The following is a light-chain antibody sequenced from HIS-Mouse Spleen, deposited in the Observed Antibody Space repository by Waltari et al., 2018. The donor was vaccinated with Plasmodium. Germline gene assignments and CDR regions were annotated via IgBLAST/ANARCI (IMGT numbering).Light chain of an antibody. CDR1: SSDVGGYNY. Sequence: QSALTPPASVSGSPGQSLTISCPGTSSDVGGYNYVSWYQQHPGKAPKLMIYDVSNRPSGVSNRFSGSKSGNTASLTISGLQAEDEADYYCSSYTSSSTLGFGTGTKVTVL. J-gene: IGLJ1*01. CDR2: DVS. V-gene: IGLV2-14*03. CDR3: SSYTSSSTLG.